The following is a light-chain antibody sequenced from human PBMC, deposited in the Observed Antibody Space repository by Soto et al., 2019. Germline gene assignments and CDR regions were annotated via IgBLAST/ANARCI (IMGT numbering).Light chain of an antibody. V-gene: IGLV1-51*01. CDR1: TSNIGNNY. J-gene: IGLJ3*02. CDR2: DNN. Sequence: QSVLTQPPSVSAAPGQKVTISCSGSTSNIGNNYVSWYQQLPGTAPKLLIYDNNKRPSGIPDRFSASKSGTSATLGITGLQIGDEADYYCGTWDSSLSAGVFGGGTKLTVL. CDR3: GTWDSSLSAGV.